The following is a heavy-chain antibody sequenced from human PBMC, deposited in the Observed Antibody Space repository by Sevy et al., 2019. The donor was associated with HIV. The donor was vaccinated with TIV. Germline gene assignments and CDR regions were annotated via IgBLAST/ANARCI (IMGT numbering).Heavy chain of an antibody. Sequence: SETLSLTCAVHDGSFSGYYWNWIRQLPGKGLEWIGEINESGITYYNPSLKRRVTISIDTSKKQCSLKLNSVTAVDSAVYFCARSPPVVVVPGAPSWFDPWGQGTLVTVSS. V-gene: IGHV4-34*01. J-gene: IGHJ5*02. CDR1: DGSFSGYY. CDR2: INESGIT. CDR3: ARSPPVVVVPGAPSWFDP. D-gene: IGHD2-2*01.